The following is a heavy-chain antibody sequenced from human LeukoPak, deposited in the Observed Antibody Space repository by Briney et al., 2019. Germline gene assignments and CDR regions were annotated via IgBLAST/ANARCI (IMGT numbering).Heavy chain of an antibody. V-gene: IGHV3-30*02. CDR1: GFTFSSYG. CDR3: AKDRHYYDSSGYYTY. CDR2: IRYDGSNK. Sequence: GGSLRLSCGASGFTFSSYGMHWVRQAPGKGLEWVAFIRYDGSNKYYADSVKGRFTISRDNSKNTLYLQMNSLRAEDTAVYYCAKDRHYYDSSGYYTYWGQGTLVTVSS. D-gene: IGHD3-22*01. J-gene: IGHJ4*02.